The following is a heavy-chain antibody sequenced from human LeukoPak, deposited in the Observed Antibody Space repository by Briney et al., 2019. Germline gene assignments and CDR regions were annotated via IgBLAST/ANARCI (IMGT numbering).Heavy chain of an antibody. CDR1: GYTFTIYS. V-gene: IGHV1-3*01. CDR3: ARELEHQGDY. D-gene: IGHD1/OR15-1a*01. Sequence: GAAVKVSCKVSGYTFTIYSMQWVRQAPGQRFEWMGWINSGKGNTKYSEKLQRRDTITRDTSASTAYMELSSLRSGDTAVYYCARELEHQGDYWGQGTLVTVSS. CDR2: INSGKGNT. J-gene: IGHJ4*02.